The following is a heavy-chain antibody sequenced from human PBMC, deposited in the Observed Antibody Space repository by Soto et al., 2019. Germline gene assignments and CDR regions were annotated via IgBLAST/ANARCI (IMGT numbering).Heavy chain of an antibody. CDR1: RSTFTDYY. J-gene: IGHJ5*02. D-gene: IGHD6-6*01. V-gene: IGHV1-2*02. Sequence: QVQLVQSGAEVKNPGASVKVYCKASRSTFTDYYMHWVRQAPGQGPEWMGWINPNSGGTNYAQKFQGRVSMTRDTSISTAYMELSRLTSDDTAIYYCARDSYSRSSGGGNWFDPWGQGTLVTVSS. CDR3: ARDSYSRSSGGGNWFDP. CDR2: INPNSGGT.